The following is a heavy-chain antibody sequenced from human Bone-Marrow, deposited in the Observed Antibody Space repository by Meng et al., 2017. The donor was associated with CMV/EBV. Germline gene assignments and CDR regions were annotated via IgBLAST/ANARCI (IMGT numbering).Heavy chain of an antibody. Sequence: ASVKVSCKASGYTFTSYGISWVRQAPGQGLEWMGWISAYNGNTNYAQKLQGRVTMTTDTSTSTAYMELRSLRSDDTAVYYCARDCTNGVCWYYYYYGMDFWGQGTTVTVSS. CDR2: ISAYNGNT. CDR3: ARDCTNGVCWYYYYYGMDF. J-gene: IGHJ6*02. V-gene: IGHV1-18*01. CDR1: GYTFTSYG. D-gene: IGHD2-8*01.